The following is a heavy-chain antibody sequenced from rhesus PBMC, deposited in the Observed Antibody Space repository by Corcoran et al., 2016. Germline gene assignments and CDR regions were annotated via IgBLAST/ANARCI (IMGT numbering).Heavy chain of an antibody. CDR1: GGSISDSYR. CDR2: IYGSSPCT. J-gene: IGHJ2*01. Sequence: QVQLQESGPGVVKPSETLSLTCAVSGGSISDSYRWSWIRQPPGKGLEWIGYIYGSSPCTNYNPSLQSRVTISKDPSKNQFSLKLSSVTAADTAVYYCAGEELRHWYFDLWGPGTPITISS. V-gene: IGHV4S10*01. D-gene: IGHD1-1*01. CDR3: AGEELRHWYFDL.